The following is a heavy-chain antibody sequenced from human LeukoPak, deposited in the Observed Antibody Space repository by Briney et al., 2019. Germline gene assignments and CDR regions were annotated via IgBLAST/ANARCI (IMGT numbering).Heavy chain of an antibody. CDR1: GYGFSGYY. Sequence: ALVKVSCKTSGYGFSGYYITWVRQAPGRGLEWMGWINPCNGNTVSSQEFQARVTLTTDTSTKTAYMELRSLDSDDTAVYYCARYKFHNYFDYWSQGTLVTVSS. V-gene: IGHV1-18*01. CDR3: ARYKFHNYFDY. J-gene: IGHJ4*02. CDR2: INPCNGNT. D-gene: IGHD1-1*01.